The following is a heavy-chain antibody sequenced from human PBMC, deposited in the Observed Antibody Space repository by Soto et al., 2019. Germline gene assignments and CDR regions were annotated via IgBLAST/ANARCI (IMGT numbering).Heavy chain of an antibody. V-gene: IGHV4-39*01. CDR3: ARHARRPLGRINYGGRYWCFDL. J-gene: IGHJ2*01. CDR1: GGSISSSSYY. Sequence: QLQLQESGPGLVKPSETLSLTCTVSGGSISSSSYYWGWIRQPPGKGLEWIGSIYYSGSTYYNPSLKGLIALSVDTSKIQFSLKLSSVTAADTAVYYCARHARRPLGRINYGGRYWCFDLWGRGTLVTVSS. D-gene: IGHD4-17*01. CDR2: IYYSGST.